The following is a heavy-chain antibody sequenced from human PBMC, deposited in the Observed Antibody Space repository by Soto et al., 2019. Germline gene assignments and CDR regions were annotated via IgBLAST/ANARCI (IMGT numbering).Heavy chain of an antibody. CDR1: GYTFTSYA. CDR3: ATYMLVESRLRY. V-gene: IGHV1-3*01. J-gene: IGHJ4*02. CDR2: INAGNGNT. D-gene: IGHD3-22*01. Sequence: QVQLVQSGAEVKKPGASVKVSCKASGYTFTSYAMHWVRQAPGQRLEWMGWINAGNGNTKYSPKFQGRVTITRDTSASTSYMELSSLRSEDTAVYYCATYMLVESRLRYWGQGTLVTVSS.